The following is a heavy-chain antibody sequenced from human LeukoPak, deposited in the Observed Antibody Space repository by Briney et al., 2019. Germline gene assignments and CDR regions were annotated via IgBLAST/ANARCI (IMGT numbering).Heavy chain of an antibody. V-gene: IGHV3-21*01. J-gene: IGHJ4*02. CDR2: ISSSSSYI. D-gene: IGHD3-3*01. CDR1: GFTFSSYS. Sequence: GGSLRLSCAASGFTFSSYSMNWVRQAPGKGLEWVSSISSSSSYIYYADSVKGRFTISRDNAKNSLYLQMNSLRAEDTAVYYCAIGTSYDFWSGYFDYWGQGTLVTVSS. CDR3: AIGTSYDFWSGYFDY.